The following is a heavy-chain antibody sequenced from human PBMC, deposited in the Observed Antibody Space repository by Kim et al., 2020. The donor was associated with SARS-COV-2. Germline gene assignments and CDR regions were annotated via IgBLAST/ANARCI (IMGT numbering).Heavy chain of an antibody. CDR1: GYTFTNYY. CDR2: INPSGGST. CDR3: ARDEGAGVGGLGY. V-gene: IGHV1-46*01. J-gene: IGHJ4*02. Sequence: ASVKVSCKASGYTFTNYYMHWVRQAPGQGLEWMGIINPSGGSTSYVQRFQGRVTLTSDTSTSTVYMEVNSLTSEDTAVYYCARDEGAGVGGLGYWGQGTLVTVSS.